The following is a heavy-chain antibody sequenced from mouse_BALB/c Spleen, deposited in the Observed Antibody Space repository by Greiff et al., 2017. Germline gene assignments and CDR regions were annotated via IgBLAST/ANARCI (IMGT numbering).Heavy chain of an antibody. D-gene: IGHD2-1*01. CDR1: GFTFSSYG. CDR2: ISSGGSYT. V-gene: IGHV5-6*01. Sequence: EVHLVESGGDLVKPGGSLKLSCAASGFTFSSYGMSWVRQTPDKRLEWVATISSGGSYTYYPDSVKGRFTISRDNAKNTLYLQMSSLKSEDTAMYYCARQAGNLYYAMDYWGQGTSVTVSS. J-gene: IGHJ4*01. CDR3: ARQAGNLYYAMDY.